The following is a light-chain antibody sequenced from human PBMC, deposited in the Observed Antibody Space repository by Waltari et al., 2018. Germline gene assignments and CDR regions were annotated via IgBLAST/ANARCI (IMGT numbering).Light chain of an antibody. Sequence: EIEMTQSPATLSVSPGERATLSCRASQSVSSDLAWYQQKPGQAPRLLIYGASTRATGIPARFRGSGSGTEFTLTISSLQSEDFAVYYCQQYNNWPPWTFGQGTKVEIK. CDR1: QSVSSD. J-gene: IGKJ1*01. V-gene: IGKV3-15*01. CDR3: QQYNNWPPWT. CDR2: GAS.